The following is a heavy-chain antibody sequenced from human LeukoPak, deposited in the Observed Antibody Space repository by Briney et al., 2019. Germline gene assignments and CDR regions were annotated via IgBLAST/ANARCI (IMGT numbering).Heavy chain of an antibody. J-gene: IGHJ3*02. CDR3: ARHRMYYYDSSGRGVADAFDI. Sequence: TSETLSLTCTVSGGSISSSSYYWGWIRQPPGKGLEWIGSFYYSGSTYYNPSLKSRVTISVDTSKNQFSLKLSSVTAADTAVYYCARHRMYYYDSSGRGVADAFDIWGRGTMVTVSS. V-gene: IGHV4-39*01. CDR1: GGSISSSSYY. D-gene: IGHD3-22*01. CDR2: FYYSGST.